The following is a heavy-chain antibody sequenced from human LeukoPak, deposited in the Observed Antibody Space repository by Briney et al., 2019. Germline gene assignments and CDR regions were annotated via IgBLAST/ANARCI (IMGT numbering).Heavy chain of an antibody. J-gene: IGHJ4*02. Sequence: ASVKVSCKASGGTFSSYAISWVRQAPGQGLEWMGGIIPIFGTANYAQKFQGRVTITADESTGTAYMELSSLRSEDTAVYYCARDLDSGSHSLWGQGTLVTVSS. CDR1: GGTFSSYA. V-gene: IGHV1-69*01. D-gene: IGHD1-26*01. CDR3: ARDLDSGSHSL. CDR2: IIPIFGTA.